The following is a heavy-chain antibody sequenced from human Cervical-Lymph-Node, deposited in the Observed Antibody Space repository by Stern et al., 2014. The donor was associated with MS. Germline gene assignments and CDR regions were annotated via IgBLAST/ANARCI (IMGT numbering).Heavy chain of an antibody. D-gene: IGHD3-16*01. J-gene: IGHJ6*02. CDR1: GFTFSSYG. CDR2: IWYDGSNK. Sequence: VQLVESGGGVVQPGRSLRLSCAASGFTFSSYGRHWVRQAPGKGLEWVAVIWYDGSNKYYADSVKGRFTISRDNSKNTLYLQMNSLRAEDTAVYYCARDPGGFYYYGMDVWGQGTTVTVSS. CDR3: ARDPGGFYYYGMDV. V-gene: IGHV3-33*01.